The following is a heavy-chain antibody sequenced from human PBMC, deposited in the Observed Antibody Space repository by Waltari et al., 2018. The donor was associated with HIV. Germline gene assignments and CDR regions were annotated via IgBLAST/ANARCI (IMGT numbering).Heavy chain of an antibody. CDR2: MYPSGGS. D-gene: IGHD2-15*01. CDR1: GGSITTYNW. CDR3: ARVVSGDSGSSWFDP. V-gene: IGHV4-4*02. J-gene: IGHJ5*02. Sequence: QVQLQESGPGLVKPSETLSLTCTVSGGSITTYNWWAWVRQTPGKSLVWIGEMYPSGGSNSDSSLRSRVTISIDKSKNQFSLNLRSVTAADTAVYYCARVVSGDSGSSWFDPWGQGTLVTVSS.